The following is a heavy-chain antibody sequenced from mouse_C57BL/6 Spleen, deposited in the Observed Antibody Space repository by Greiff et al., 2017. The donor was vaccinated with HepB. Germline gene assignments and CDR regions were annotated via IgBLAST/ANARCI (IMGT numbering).Heavy chain of an antibody. CDR1: GFTFSDYG. CDR2: ISSGSSTI. CDR3: ARIDYGSSYAMDY. V-gene: IGHV5-17*01. J-gene: IGHJ4*01. D-gene: IGHD1-1*01. Sequence: EVKLVESGGGLVKPGGSLKLSCAASGFTFSDYGMHWVRQAPEKGLEWVAYISSGSSTIYYADTVKGRFTISSDNAKNTLFLQMTSLRSEDTAMYYCARIDYGSSYAMDYWGQGTSVTVSS.